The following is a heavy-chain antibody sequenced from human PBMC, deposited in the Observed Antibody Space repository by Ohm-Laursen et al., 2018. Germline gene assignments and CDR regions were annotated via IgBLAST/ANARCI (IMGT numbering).Heavy chain of an antibody. CDR3: ARRTSGNYYFDY. Sequence: SLRLSCAAFGFTFSSYAMSWVRQAPGKGLEWVSAISGSGGSTYYADSVKGRFTISRDNSKNTLYVQMNSLRAEDTAVYYCARRTSGNYYFDYWGQGTLVTVSS. CDR1: GFTFSSYA. CDR2: ISGSGGST. J-gene: IGHJ4*02. V-gene: IGHV3-23*01. D-gene: IGHD1-26*01.